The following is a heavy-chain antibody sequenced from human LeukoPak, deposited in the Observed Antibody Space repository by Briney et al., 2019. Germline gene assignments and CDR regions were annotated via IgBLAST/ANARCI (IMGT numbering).Heavy chain of an antibody. V-gene: IGHV4-39*07. Sequence: PSETLSLTCTVSGGSISSSYYWGWIRQPPGKGLEWIGSIYYSGSTYYIPSLKSRVTISVDTSKNQFSLKLSSVTAADTAVYYCARGSYYYGSGSWEYYFDYWGQGTLVTVSS. D-gene: IGHD3-10*01. CDR2: IYYSGST. J-gene: IGHJ4*02. CDR1: GGSISSSYY. CDR3: ARGSYYYGSGSWEYYFDY.